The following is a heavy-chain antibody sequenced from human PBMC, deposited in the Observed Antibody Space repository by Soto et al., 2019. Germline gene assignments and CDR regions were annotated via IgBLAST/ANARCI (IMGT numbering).Heavy chain of an antibody. CDR2: ISSSGGAT. D-gene: IGHD3-16*01. V-gene: IGHV3-11*01. J-gene: IGHJ4*02. CDR1: GFSFSDYF. Sequence: GGSLRLSCAVSGFSFSDYFMSWIRQVPGKGLEWVAYISSSGGATFYADSVKGRFTISRDNAKDSLYLQMNSVRAGDTAVYFCARTRFHYALWWGQGTQVTVSS. CDR3: ARTRFHYALW.